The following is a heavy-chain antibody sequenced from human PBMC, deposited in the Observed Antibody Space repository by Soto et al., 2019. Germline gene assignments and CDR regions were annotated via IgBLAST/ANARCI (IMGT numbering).Heavy chain of an antibody. Sequence: EVQLSDSGGGLVQPGGSLRLSCAASGFTFSNYAMTWVRQGPGKGLERVSGISGSGGRSYHADSVKGRFTISRDNSKSTLYLQMNSLRAEDTAVYYCAKAYFVWSSEQPYYFDYWGQGTLVTVSS. V-gene: IGHV3-23*01. D-gene: IGHD3-16*01. J-gene: IGHJ4*02. CDR2: ISGSGGRS. CDR1: GFTFSNYA. CDR3: AKAYFVWSSEQPYYFDY.